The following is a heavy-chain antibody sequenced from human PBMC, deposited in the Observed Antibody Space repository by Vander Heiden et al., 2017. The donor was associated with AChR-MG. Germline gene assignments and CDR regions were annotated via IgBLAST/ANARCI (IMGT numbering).Heavy chain of an antibody. D-gene: IGHD3-10*01. CDR1: GYTFTSYG. CDR2: ISGSNGKT. V-gene: IGHV1-18*01. Sequence: QVQLVQSGAEVKKPGASVKVTCKASGYTFTSYGISWVRQAPGQGLGWMGWISGSNGKTDYVQKFQGRVTVTTDTSTSTTYMELRSLRSDDTAVYYCARDYNSLRCCGELDNWGQGTLVTVSS. J-gene: IGHJ4*02. CDR3: ARDYNSLRCCGELDN.